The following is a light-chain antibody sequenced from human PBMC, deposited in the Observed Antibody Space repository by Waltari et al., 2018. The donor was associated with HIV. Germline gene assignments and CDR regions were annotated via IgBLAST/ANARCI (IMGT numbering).Light chain of an antibody. V-gene: IGLV2-23*01. CDR3: CSKAGSRTV. CDR1: SSDVGSFNL. Sequence: QSALPQPASVSGSPGQSITISCTAPSSDVGSFNLVSWYQHHPGSPPKLIFYEGTKRPSGVSSRFSASKSGKTASLTISGLQPEDEAEYYCCSKAGSRTVFGPGTKVTVL. J-gene: IGLJ1*01. CDR2: EGT.